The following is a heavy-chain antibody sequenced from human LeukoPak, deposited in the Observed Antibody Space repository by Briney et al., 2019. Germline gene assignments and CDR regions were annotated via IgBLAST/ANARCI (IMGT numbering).Heavy chain of an antibody. Sequence: GGSLRLSCAASGFTFSSYSMNWVRQAPGKGLEWVSSISSSSSYIYYADSVKGRFTISRDNAKNSLYLQMNSLRAEDPAVYYCAKTRADYYDSSGYYHYDYWGQGTLVTVSS. D-gene: IGHD3-22*01. CDR1: GFTFSSYS. CDR2: ISSSSSYI. CDR3: AKTRADYYDSSGYYHYDY. J-gene: IGHJ4*02. V-gene: IGHV3-21*01.